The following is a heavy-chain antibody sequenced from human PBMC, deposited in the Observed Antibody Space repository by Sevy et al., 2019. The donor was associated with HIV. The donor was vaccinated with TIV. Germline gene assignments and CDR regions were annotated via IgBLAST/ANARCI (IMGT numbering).Heavy chain of an antibody. V-gene: IGHV3-9*01. J-gene: IGHJ5*02. D-gene: IGHD6-25*01. CDR2: ITWNSGRI. CDR1: GFNFKNYA. Sequence: GGSLRLSCAVSGFNFKNYAMHWVRQAPGKGLEWVSGITWNSGRIDYADSVKGRFTISRDNAKNSLYLQMNSLRAEDTAFYYCAKATEGYSSVFQSWGQGTLVTVSS. CDR3: AKATEGYSSVFQS.